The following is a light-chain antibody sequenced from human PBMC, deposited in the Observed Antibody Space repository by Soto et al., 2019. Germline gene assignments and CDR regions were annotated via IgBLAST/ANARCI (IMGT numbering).Light chain of an antibody. CDR3: SSSAGTKNMV. V-gene: IGLV2-8*01. CDR1: SSDVGASNY. CDR2: EVN. J-gene: IGLJ2*01. Sequence: QSALTQPPSASGSPGQSVTISCTGTSSDVGASNYVSWYQQHPGKAPKLMISEVNKRPSGVPDRFSGSKSGNTASLTVSGLHAEDEADYYCSSSAGTKNMVFGGGTKVTVL.